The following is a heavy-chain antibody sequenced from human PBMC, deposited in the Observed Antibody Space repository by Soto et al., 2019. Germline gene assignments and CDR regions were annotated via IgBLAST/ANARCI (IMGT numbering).Heavy chain of an antibody. Sequence: QVQLQESGPGLVRPSGTLSLTCAVSRGSISGSYWWSWVRQPPGKGLEWIGEIFHGGSTNYNPSLKSRVTLSVVKSKNQFSLTLSSVTAADTAVYYCARKIGAFDIWGQGTMVTVSS. CDR1: RGSISGSYW. CDR2: IFHGGST. V-gene: IGHV4-4*02. D-gene: IGHD3-22*01. CDR3: ARKIGAFDI. J-gene: IGHJ3*02.